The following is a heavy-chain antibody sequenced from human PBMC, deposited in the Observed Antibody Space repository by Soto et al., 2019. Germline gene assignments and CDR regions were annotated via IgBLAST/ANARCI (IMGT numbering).Heavy chain of an antibody. CDR1: EFTFANAW. J-gene: IGHJ4*02. Sequence: GGSLRLSCAASEFTFANAWISWVRQAPGKGLEWVGRIKSKADGGTTDYAAPVKGRFTISRDESQNTLYLQMNSLRTEDTAVYYCTSLYYGHWGQGTLVTVSS. CDR2: IKSKADGGTT. V-gene: IGHV3-15*01. CDR3: TSLYYGH. D-gene: IGHD4-17*01.